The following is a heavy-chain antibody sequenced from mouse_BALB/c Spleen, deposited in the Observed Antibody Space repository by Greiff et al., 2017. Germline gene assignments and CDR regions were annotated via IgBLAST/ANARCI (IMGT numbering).Heavy chain of an antibody. CDR3: VREGYNYYAMDY. D-gene: IGHD3-2*02. Sequence: LVESGPGLVAPSQSLSITCTVSGFSLTSYDISWIRQPPGKGLEWLGVIWTGGGTNYNSAFMSRLSISKDNSKSQVFLKMNSLQTDDTAIYYCVREGYNYYAMDYWGQGTSVTVSS. CDR2: IWTGGGT. J-gene: IGHJ4*01. CDR1: GFSLTSYD. V-gene: IGHV2-9-2*01.